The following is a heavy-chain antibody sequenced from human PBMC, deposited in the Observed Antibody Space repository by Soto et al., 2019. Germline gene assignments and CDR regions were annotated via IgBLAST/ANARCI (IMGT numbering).Heavy chain of an antibody. CDR3: ASQTGDGFYYYYYGMDV. V-gene: IGHV4-39*01. J-gene: IGHJ6*02. CDR1: GGSISSSSYY. D-gene: IGHD7-27*01. Sequence: SETLSLTCTVSGGSISSSSYYWGWIRQPPGKGLEWIGSIYYSGSTYYNPSLKSRVTISVDTSKNQFSLKLSSVTAADTAVYYCASQTGDGFYYYYYGMDVWGQGTTVTVSS. CDR2: IYYSGST.